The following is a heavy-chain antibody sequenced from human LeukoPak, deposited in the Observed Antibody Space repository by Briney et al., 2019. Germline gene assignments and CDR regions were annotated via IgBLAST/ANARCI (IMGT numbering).Heavy chain of an antibody. CDR3: ARGPTWIQLWSAGYFDY. CDR2: IYYSGST. V-gene: IGHV4-39*07. J-gene: IGHJ4*02. CDR1: GGSISSSSYY. D-gene: IGHD5-18*01. Sequence: TSETLSLTCTVSGGSISSSSYYWGWIRQPPGKGLEWIGSIYYSGSTNYNPSLKSRVTISVDTSKNQFSLKLSSVTAADTAVYYCARGPTWIQLWSAGYFDYWGQGTLVTVSS.